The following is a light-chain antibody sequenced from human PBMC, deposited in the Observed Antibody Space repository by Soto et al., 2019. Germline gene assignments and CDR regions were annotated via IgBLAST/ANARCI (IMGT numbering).Light chain of an antibody. Sequence: QSALTQPDSVSGSPGQSITISCTGTSSDVGSYKLVSWYQQHPGKAPKLMIYEVSKRPSGISDRFSGSKSGSTASLTPSGLQAEAEADWYCFSYACTSTNTVFGGGTQLTVL. J-gene: IGLJ7*01. V-gene: IGLV2-23*02. CDR2: EVS. CDR3: FSYACTSTNTV. CDR1: SSDVGSYKL.